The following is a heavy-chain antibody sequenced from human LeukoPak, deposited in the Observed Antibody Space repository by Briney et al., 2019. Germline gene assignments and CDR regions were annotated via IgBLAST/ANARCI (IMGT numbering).Heavy chain of an antibody. V-gene: IGHV1-69*13. CDR1: GGTFSSYA. CDR2: IIPIFGTA. CDR3: ARGYYYDSSGYYYIEYFQH. Sequence: SVKVSCKASGGTFSSYAISWVRQAPGQGLEWMGGIIPIFGTANYAQKFQGRVTITADESTSTAYMELSSLRSEDTAVYYCARGYYYDSSGYYYIEYFQHWGQGTLVTVSS. J-gene: IGHJ1*01. D-gene: IGHD3-22*01.